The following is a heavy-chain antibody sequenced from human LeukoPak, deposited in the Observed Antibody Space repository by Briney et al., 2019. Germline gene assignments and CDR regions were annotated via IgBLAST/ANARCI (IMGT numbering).Heavy chain of an antibody. V-gene: IGHV3-23*01. Sequence: GGSLRLSCAASGFTFSSYAMSWVRQAPGKGLEWVSAISGSGGSTYYADSVKGRFTISRDNSKNTLYLQMNSLRAEDTAVYYCAKALAGTDYYYNMDVWGQGTTVTVSS. CDR3: AKALAGTDYYYNMDV. J-gene: IGHJ6*02. CDR1: GFTFSSYA. D-gene: IGHD6-19*01. CDR2: ISGSGGST.